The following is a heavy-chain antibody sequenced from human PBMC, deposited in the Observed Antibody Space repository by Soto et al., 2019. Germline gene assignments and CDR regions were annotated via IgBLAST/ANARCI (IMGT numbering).Heavy chain of an antibody. CDR3: AREGVGADIDAFDI. CDR2: INSDGSST. Sequence: SLRLSCAASGFTFSSYWMHWVRQAPGKGLVWVSRINSDGSSTSYADSVEGRFTISRDNAKNTLYLQMNSLRAEDTAVYYCAREGVGADIDAFDIWGQGTMVTVSS. D-gene: IGHD1-26*01. J-gene: IGHJ3*02. CDR1: GFTFSSYW. V-gene: IGHV3-74*01.